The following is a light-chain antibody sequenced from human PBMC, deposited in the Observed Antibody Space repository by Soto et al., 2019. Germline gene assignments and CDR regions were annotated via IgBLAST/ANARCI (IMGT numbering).Light chain of an antibody. J-gene: IGLJ1*01. CDR1: SSNIGAGYE. V-gene: IGLV1-40*01. CDR2: GNN. CDR3: QSYDTSLSALYV. Sequence: QSVLTQPPSVSGAPGQRVTISCTGSSSNIGAGYEVHWYQQLPGTDPKLLIYGNNNRPSGVPDRFSGSKSATSASLAITGLQAEDEADYYCQSYDTSLSALYVFGTGTKLTVL.